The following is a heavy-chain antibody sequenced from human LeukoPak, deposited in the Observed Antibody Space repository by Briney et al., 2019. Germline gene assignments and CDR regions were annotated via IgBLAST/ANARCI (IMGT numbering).Heavy chain of an antibody. D-gene: IGHD1-26*01. CDR3: ARNIVGSSWGDYYYYMDV. V-gene: IGHV4-4*02. CDR2: IYHSGST. CDR1: GGSISSSNW. J-gene: IGHJ6*03. Sequence: SGTLSLTCAVSGGSISSSNWWSWVRQPPGKGLEWIGEIYHSGSTNYNPSLKSRVTISVDKSKNQFSLKLSSVTAADTAVYYCARNIVGSSWGDYYYYMDVWGKGTTVTVSS.